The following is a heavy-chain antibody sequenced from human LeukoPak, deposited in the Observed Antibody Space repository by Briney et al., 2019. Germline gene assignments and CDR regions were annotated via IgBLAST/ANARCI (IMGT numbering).Heavy chain of an antibody. CDR2: IYYSGST. J-gene: IGHJ4*02. V-gene: IGHV4-59*01. CDR3: ARLMTYYDILTGSPRQFDY. D-gene: IGHD3-9*01. CDR1: GGSISSYY. Sequence: SETLSLTCTVSGGSISSYYWSWIRQPPGKGLEWIGYIYYSGSTNYNPSLKSRVTISVDTSKNQFSLKLISVTAADTAVYYCARLMTYYDILTGSPRQFDYWGQGTLVTVSS.